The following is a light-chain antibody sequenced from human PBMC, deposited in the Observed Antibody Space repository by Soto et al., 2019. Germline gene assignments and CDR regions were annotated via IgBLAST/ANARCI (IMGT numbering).Light chain of an antibody. V-gene: IGKV1-12*01. J-gene: IGKJ1*01. CDR3: QQANSFPWT. Sequence: DIQMTQSPSSVSAFVGDRVTITCRASQGISRWLAWYQQKPGKAPKLLIYTATSLQSGVPSRFSGSGSGTDFTLAISSLQPEDFATYYCQQANSFPWTFGQGTKVEIK. CDR2: TAT. CDR1: QGISRW.